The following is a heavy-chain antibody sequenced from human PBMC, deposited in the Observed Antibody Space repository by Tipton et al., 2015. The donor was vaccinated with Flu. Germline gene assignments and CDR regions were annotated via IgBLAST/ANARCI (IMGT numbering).Heavy chain of an antibody. V-gene: IGHV3-23*01. D-gene: IGHD3-10*01. CDR1: GFTFSSYA. CDR2: ISGSGGST. J-gene: IGHJ4*02. CDR3: ARVGTMVRGEWDY. Sequence: SLRLSCAASGFTFSSYAMSWVRQAPGKGLEWVSAISGSGGSTYYADSVKGRFTISRDNSKNTLYLQMNSLRAEDTAVYYCARVGTMVRGEWDYWGQGTLVTVSS.